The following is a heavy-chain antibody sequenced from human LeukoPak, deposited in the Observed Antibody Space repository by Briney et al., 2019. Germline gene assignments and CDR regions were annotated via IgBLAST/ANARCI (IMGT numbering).Heavy chain of an antibody. CDR2: ISGDGSNT. D-gene: IGHD3-10*01. CDR3: AKEGMVRGVIYSYYYAMDV. Sequence: GGSLRLSCAASGFTFDDSAMRWVRQAPGKGLEWVSLISGDGSNTYYADSVKGRFTISRDNSKNSLYLQMNSLRTEDTALYYCAKEGMVRGVIYSYYYAMDVWGQGTTVTVSS. V-gene: IGHV3-43*02. CDR1: GFTFDDSA. J-gene: IGHJ6*02.